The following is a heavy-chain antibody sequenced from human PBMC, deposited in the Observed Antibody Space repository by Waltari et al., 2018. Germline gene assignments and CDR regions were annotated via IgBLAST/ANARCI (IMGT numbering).Heavy chain of an antibody. D-gene: IGHD3-9*01. Sequence: EVQLVESGGGLVQPGGSLRLSCAASGFNFGSYSMNWVRQPPGKGLEWFAYIRSRSTTIYYADSVKGRFTISRDNAKNLLDLQMDSLTGEDTALYYCARDFYDVLTDPSPYYSDHWGQGTLVSVSS. V-gene: IGHV3-48*01. J-gene: IGHJ4*02. CDR1: GFNFGSYS. CDR3: ARDFYDVLTDPSPYYSDH. CDR2: IRSRSTTI.